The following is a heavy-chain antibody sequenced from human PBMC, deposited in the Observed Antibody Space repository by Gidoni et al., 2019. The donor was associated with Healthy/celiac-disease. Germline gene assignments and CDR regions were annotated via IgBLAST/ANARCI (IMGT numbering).Heavy chain of an antibody. V-gene: IGHV4-34*01. D-gene: IGHD3-10*01. CDR1: GGSSSGYY. CDR3: ARGLYGSGSYYKGPLDY. Sequence: QVQLQQWGAGLLKPSETLSLTCAVYGGSSSGYYWSWIRQPPGKGLEWIGEINHSGSTNYNPSLKSRVTISVDTSKNQFSLKLSSVTAADTAVYYCARGLYGSGSYYKGPLDYWGQGTLVTVSS. CDR2: INHSGST. J-gene: IGHJ4*02.